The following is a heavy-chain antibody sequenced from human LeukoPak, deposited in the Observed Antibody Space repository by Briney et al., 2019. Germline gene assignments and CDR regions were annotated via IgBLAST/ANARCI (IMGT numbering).Heavy chain of an antibody. CDR2: ISYDGSNK. CDR1: GFTFSSYG. D-gene: IGHD1-1*01. Sequence: GGSLRLSCAASGFTFSSYGMHWVRQAPGKGLEGVAVISYDGSNKYYADSVKVRFTISRDNSKNTLYLQMNSLRAEDTAVYYCARGGPGARYFDYWGQGTLVTVSS. V-gene: IGHV3-30*03. CDR3: ARGGPGARYFDY. J-gene: IGHJ4*02.